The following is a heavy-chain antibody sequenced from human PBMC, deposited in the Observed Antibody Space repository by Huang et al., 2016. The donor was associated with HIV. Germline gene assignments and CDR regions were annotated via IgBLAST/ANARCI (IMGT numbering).Heavy chain of an antibody. D-gene: IGHD4-17*01. Sequence: EVQLVESGGGLVQPGGSLRLYCAASGFIFSSYDMQWVRQVTGKGLEWVSRIGTAGDTYYPGSVKGRFTSSRDNAKNSLYLQMNSRRAGDTAMYYGARVGDYGDYSCDHWGQGTLVTVSP. CDR1: GFIFSSYD. J-gene: IGHJ4*02. CDR2: IGTAGDT. CDR3: ARVGDYGDYSCDH. V-gene: IGHV3-13*01.